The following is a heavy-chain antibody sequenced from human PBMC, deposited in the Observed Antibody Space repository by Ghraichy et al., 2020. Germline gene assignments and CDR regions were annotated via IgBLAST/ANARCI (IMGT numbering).Heavy chain of an antibody. D-gene: IGHD4-17*01. Sequence: SETLSLTCSVSGDSVKSASSHWTWIRQAPGKGLEWIGYFYSIGGTNYNPSLKSRVTISLDASKNQFSLNLTSVTTADTAVYYCARSRVTTFDPWGQGVPVTVFS. CDR2: FYSIGGT. V-gene: IGHV4-61*01. J-gene: IGHJ5*02. CDR3: ARSRVTTFDP. CDR1: GDSVKSASSH.